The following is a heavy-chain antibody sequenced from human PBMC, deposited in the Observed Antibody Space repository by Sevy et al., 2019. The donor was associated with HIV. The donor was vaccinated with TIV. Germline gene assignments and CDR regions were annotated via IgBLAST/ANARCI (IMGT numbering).Heavy chain of an antibody. V-gene: IGHV5-51*01. CDR1: GYSFTTYW. D-gene: IGHD3-3*01. Sequence: GESLKISCKGSGYSFTTYWIACVRQKPGKGLEWLGIIYPSDTDTRYSPSFQGQVSISADKSISTAYLQWSGLRASDTAMYYCARPLTVERAFDIWGQGTMVTVSS. CDR2: IYPSDTDT. J-gene: IGHJ3*02. CDR3: ARPLTVERAFDI.